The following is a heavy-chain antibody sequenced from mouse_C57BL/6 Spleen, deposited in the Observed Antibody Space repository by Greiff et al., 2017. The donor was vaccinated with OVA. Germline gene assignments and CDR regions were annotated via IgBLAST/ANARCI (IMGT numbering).Heavy chain of an antibody. V-gene: IGHV1-59*01. Sequence: QVQLQQPGAELVRPGTSVKLSCKASGYTFTSYWMHWVKQRPGQGLEWIGVIDPSDSYTNYNQKFKGKATLTVDTSSSTAYMQLSSLTSEDSAVYYCARAAQASRFAYWGQGTLGTVAA. D-gene: IGHD3-2*02. CDR2: IDPSDSYT. CDR1: GYTFTSYW. CDR3: ARAAQASRFAY. J-gene: IGHJ3*01.